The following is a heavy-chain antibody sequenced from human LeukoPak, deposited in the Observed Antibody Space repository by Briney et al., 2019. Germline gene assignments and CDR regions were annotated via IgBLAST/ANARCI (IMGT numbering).Heavy chain of an antibody. CDR1: GFTDSSNH. V-gene: IGHV3-21*01. D-gene: IGHD6-6*01. CDR2: ISSSSSYI. Sequence: GGSLRLSCAASGFTDSSNHMSWVRQAPGKGLEWVSSISSSSSYIYYADSVKGRFTISRDNAKNSLYLQMNSLRAEDTAVYYCARGEQLVAYWGQGTLVTVSS. J-gene: IGHJ4*02. CDR3: ARGEQLVAY.